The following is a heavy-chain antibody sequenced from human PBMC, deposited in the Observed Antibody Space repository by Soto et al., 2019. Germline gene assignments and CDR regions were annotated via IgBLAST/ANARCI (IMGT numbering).Heavy chain of an antibody. J-gene: IGHJ6*02. D-gene: IGHD6-13*01. Sequence: PGGSLRLSCAASGFTFSSYAMHWVRQAPGKGLEWVAVISYDGSNKYYADSVKGRFTISRDNSKNTLYLQMNSLRAEDTAVYYCARDPSIAAAGYYYYYGMDVWGQGTTVTVSS. CDR2: ISYDGSNK. CDR1: GFTFSSYA. V-gene: IGHV3-30-3*01. CDR3: ARDPSIAAAGYYYYYGMDV.